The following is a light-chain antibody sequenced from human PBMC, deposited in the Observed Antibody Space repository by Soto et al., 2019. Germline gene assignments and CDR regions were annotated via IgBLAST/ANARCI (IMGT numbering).Light chain of an antibody. CDR2: GAS. V-gene: IGKV3-20*01. Sequence: EIVLTQSPGTLSLSPGERATLSCRASQSVSSSYLAWYQQKPGQAPRLLIYGASTRATGIPDRFSGSGPGTDFTLTISRLEPEDFAVYYCQQYNNWPWTFGQGTKV. CDR3: QQYNNWPWT. J-gene: IGKJ1*01. CDR1: QSVSSSY.